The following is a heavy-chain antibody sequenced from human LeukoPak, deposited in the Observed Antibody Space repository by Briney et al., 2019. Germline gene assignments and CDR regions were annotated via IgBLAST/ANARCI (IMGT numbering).Heavy chain of an antibody. Sequence: GESLKISCKGSGYSFTSYWIGWVRQMPGKGLEWMGIIYPGDSDTRYSPSFQGQVTISADKSISTAYLQWSSLKASDTAMYYCARARQSHYYYGSGSYFDYYYGMDVWGQGTTVTVSS. J-gene: IGHJ6*02. CDR3: ARARQSHYYYGSGSYFDYYYGMDV. CDR2: IYPGDSDT. CDR1: GYSFTSYW. D-gene: IGHD3-10*01. V-gene: IGHV5-51*01.